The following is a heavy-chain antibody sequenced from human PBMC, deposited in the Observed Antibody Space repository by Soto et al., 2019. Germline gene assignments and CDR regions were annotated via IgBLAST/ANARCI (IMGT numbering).Heavy chain of an antibody. V-gene: IGHV3-49*03. J-gene: IGHJ6*02. Sequence: GGSLRLSCTASGFTLGAYAMSWFRQAPGKGLEWVGFIRSKAHGGTTAYAASVKGRFTIPRDDSKSIAYLQTHSLKTEDIAVYYCTRDLISGSYDGMDVWGQGTTVTVSS. D-gene: IGHD1-26*01. CDR2: IRSKAHGGTT. CDR1: GFTLGAYA. CDR3: TRDLISGSYDGMDV.